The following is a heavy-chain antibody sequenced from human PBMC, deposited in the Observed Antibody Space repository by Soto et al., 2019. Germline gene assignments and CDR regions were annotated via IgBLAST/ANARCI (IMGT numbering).Heavy chain of an antibody. CDR2: IYSGGST. J-gene: IGHJ6*03. Sequence: GGSLRLSCAASGFTVSSNYMSWVRQAPGKGLEWVSVIYSGGSTYYADSVKGRFTISRDNSKNTLYLQMNSLRAEDSAVYYCARGLSVDYYYYYMDVWGKGTTVTVSS. CDR1: GFTVSSNY. CDR3: ARGLSVDYYYYYMDV. V-gene: IGHV3-66*01. D-gene: IGHD1-26*01.